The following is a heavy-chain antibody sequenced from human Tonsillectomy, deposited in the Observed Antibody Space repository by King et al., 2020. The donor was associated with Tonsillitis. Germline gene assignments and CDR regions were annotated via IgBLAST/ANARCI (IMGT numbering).Heavy chain of an antibody. CDR1: GGSISSGGYS. CDR3: ASEAAIYSYGYFDY. CDR2: IYHSGST. J-gene: IGHJ4*02. V-gene: IGHV4-30-2*01. D-gene: IGHD5-18*01. Sequence: LQLQESGSGLVKPSQTLSLTCAVSGGSISSGGYSWRWIRQPPGEGLEWIGYIYHSGSTSYNPSLKSRVTISIDRSKNQFSLKLSSVTAADTAVYYCASEAAIYSYGYFDYWGQGTLVTVSS.